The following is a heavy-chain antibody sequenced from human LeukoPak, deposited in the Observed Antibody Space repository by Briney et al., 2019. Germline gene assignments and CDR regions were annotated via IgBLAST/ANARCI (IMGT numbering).Heavy chain of an antibody. CDR3: ARDRSSGTAMDV. J-gene: IGHJ6*02. D-gene: IGHD3-10*01. CDR1: GGSISSYY. CDR2: IYISGST. V-gene: IGHV4-4*07. Sequence: PSETLSLTCTASGGSISSYYWSWIRQPAGKGLEWIGRIYISGSTNYNPSLKSRVTMSVDTSKNQFSLKLSSVTAADTAVYYCARDRSSGTAMDVWGQGTTVTVSS.